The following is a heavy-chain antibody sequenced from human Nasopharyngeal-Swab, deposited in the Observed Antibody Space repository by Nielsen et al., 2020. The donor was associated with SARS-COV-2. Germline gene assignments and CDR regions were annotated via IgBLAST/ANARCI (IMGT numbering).Heavy chain of an antibody. D-gene: IGHD3-22*01. V-gene: IGHV4-39*01. J-gene: IGHJ5*02. Sequence: ESLKISCTVSGGSISSSSYYWGRIRQPPGKGLEWIGSIYYSGSTYYNPSLKSRVTISVDTSKNQFSLKLSSVTAADTAVYYCASYYYDSSDYSYWFDPWGQGTLVTVSS. CDR3: ASYYYDSSDYSYWFDP. CDR2: IYYSGST. CDR1: GGSISSSSYY.